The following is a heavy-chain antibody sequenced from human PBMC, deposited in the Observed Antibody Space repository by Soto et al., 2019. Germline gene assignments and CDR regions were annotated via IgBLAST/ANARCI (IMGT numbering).Heavy chain of an antibody. CDR1: GFTFSSYE. D-gene: IGHD5-18*01. J-gene: IGHJ6*02. V-gene: IGHV3-48*03. CDR2: ISSSGSTI. Sequence: LRLSCAASGFTFSSYEMNWVRQAPGKGLEWVSYISSSGSTIYYADSVKGRFTISRDNAKNSLYLQMNSLRAEDTAVYYCAKDVGYSYGYYYYYYGMDVWGQGTTVTVSS. CDR3: AKDVGYSYGYYYYYYGMDV.